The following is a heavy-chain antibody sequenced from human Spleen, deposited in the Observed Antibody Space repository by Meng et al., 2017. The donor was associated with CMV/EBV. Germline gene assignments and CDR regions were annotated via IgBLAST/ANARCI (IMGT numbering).Heavy chain of an antibody. V-gene: IGHV1-18*04. D-gene: IGHD6-19*01. J-gene: IGHJ6*02. CDR1: GYTFTDYY. CDR2: INPHNGDT. Sequence: ASVKVSCKASGYTFTDYYIHWVRQAPGQGLEWMGWINPHNGDTNYAQNLQGRVTMTADTSTNTVYMEVRSLRSDDTAVYFCARVEVSPVAGKQVTPYYYYGMDVWGQGTTVTVSS. CDR3: ARVEVSPVAGKQVTPYYYYGMDV.